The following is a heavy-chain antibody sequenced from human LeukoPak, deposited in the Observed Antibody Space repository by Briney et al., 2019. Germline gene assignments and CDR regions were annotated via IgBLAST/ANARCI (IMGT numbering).Heavy chain of an antibody. CDR2: ISWNSGSI. V-gene: IGHV3-9*01. J-gene: IGHJ4*02. CDR1: GFTFDDYA. CDR3: AKVSADYSNYIGFFDY. D-gene: IGHD4-11*01. Sequence: GGSLRLSCAASGFTFDDYAMHWVRQAPGKGLEWVSGISWNSGSIGYADSVKGRFTISRDNAKNSLYLQMNSLRAEDTALYYCAKVSADYSNYIGFFDYWGQGTLVTISS.